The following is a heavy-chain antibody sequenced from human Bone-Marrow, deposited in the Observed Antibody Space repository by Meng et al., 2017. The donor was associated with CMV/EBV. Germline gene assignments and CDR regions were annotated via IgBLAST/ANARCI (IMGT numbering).Heavy chain of an antibody. J-gene: IGHJ6*02. CDR1: GYTFTGDY. Sequence: ASVKVSCKASGYTFTGDYMHWVRQAPGQGLEWMGLINPNSGDTTFAQKFQGRVTMTRDTSISTAYMELSSLRSDDTSVYYCARDCSSSGFAPEVLYYYYYYGMDVWGQGTTVTVSS. CDR3: ARDCSSSGFAPEVLYYYYYYGMDV. D-gene: IGHD2-2*01. V-gene: IGHV1-2*02. CDR2: INPNSGDT.